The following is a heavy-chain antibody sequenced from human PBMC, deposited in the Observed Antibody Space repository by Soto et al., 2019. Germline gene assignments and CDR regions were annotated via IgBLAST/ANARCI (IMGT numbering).Heavy chain of an antibody. Sequence: SGEVWFRASCYTFTSYGISWVRQAPGQGLEWMGWISAYNGNTNYAQKLQGRVTMTTDTSTSTAYIELRSLRSDDTAVYYCARDSPVAGSPFFDYWGQGTLVTVYS. CDR3: ARDSPVAGSPFFDY. CDR2: ISAYNGNT. V-gene: IGHV1-18*01. D-gene: IGHD6-19*01. CDR1: CYTFTSYG. J-gene: IGHJ4*02.